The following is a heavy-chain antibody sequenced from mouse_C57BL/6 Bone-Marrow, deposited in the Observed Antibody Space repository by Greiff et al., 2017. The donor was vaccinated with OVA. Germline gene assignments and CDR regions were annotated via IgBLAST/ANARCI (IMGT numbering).Heavy chain of an antibody. J-gene: IGHJ1*03. Sequence: VQLQQSGAELARPGASVKLSCEASGYTFTSYGISWVKQRTGQGLEWIGEIYPRSGNTYYNEKFKGKATLTADKSSSTAYMELRSLTSEDSAVYFCARRRVRYFDVWGTGTTVTVSS. CDR3: ARRRVRYFDV. V-gene: IGHV1-81*01. CDR2: IYPRSGNT. CDR1: GYTFTSYG.